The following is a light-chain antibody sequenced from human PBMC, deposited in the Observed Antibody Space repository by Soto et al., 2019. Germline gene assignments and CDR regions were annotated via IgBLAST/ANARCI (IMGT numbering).Light chain of an antibody. Sequence: QSALTQPASVSGSPGQSITISCTGTSSDVGAYNRVSWYQQHSGKAPKLIIYEVSNRPSGVSNRFSGSKSGNTASLTISGLQAEDEADYYCLSYTTSSSYVFGTGTKLTVL. CDR2: EVS. V-gene: IGLV2-14*01. CDR3: LSYTTSSSYV. J-gene: IGLJ1*01. CDR1: SSDVGAYNR.